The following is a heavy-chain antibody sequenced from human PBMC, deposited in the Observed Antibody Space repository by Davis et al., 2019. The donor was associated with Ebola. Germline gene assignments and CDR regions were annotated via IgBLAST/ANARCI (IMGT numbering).Heavy chain of an antibody. CDR3: ARGFFGDWYFDL. J-gene: IGHJ2*01. CDR1: GYTFTSYG. Sequence: SVEVSCKASGYTFTSYGISWVRQATGQGLGWMGGIIPIFGTANYAQKFQGRVTITADEFTSTAYMELSSLRSEDTAVYYCARGFFGDWYFDLWGRGTLVTVSS. CDR2: IIPIFGTA. V-gene: IGHV1-69*13. D-gene: IGHD2-15*01.